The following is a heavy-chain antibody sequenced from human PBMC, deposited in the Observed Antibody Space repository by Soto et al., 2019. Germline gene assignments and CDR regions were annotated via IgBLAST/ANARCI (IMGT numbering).Heavy chain of an antibody. CDR2: IFPSGST. CDR1: GASMSSGVYS. Sequence: LSLTCAVSGASMSSGVYSWSWVRQPPGKGLEWIGYIFPSGSTNFNPSLKSRVTISLDTSKNQFSLRLTSVTAADTAMYYCARTYYDYVVGDAFDIWGQGAMVTVSS. J-gene: IGHJ3*02. CDR3: ARTYYDYVVGDAFDI. D-gene: IGHD3-16*01. V-gene: IGHV4-30-2*01.